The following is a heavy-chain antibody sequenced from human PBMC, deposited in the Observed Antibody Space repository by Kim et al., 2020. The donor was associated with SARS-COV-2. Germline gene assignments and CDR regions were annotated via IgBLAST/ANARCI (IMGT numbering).Heavy chain of an antibody. CDR3: AREQYSSSWFNGWFDP. J-gene: IGHJ5*02. CDR1: GGSISSYY. D-gene: IGHD6-13*01. Sequence: SDTLSLTCTVSGGSISSYYWSWIRQPPGKGLEWIGYIYYSGSTNYNPSLKSRVTISVDTSKNQFSLKLSSVTAADTAVYYCAREQYSSSWFNGWFDPWGQGTLAT. CDR2: IYYSGST. V-gene: IGHV4-59*01.